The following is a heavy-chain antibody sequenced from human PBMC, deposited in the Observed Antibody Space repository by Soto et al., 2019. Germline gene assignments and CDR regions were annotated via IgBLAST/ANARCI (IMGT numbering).Heavy chain of an antibody. CDR1: GGSISSYY. CDR3: ARDRGYSGMYYYYYGMDV. V-gene: IGHV4-59*01. CDR2: IYYSGST. D-gene: IGHD5-12*01. J-gene: IGHJ6*02. Sequence: QVQLQESGPGLVKPSETLSLTCTVSGGSISSYYWSWIRQPPGKGLEWIGYIYYSGSTNYNPSLKSRVTISLDTSKNQCSLKLSSVTAADTAVYYCARDRGYSGMYYYYYGMDVWGQGTTVTVSS.